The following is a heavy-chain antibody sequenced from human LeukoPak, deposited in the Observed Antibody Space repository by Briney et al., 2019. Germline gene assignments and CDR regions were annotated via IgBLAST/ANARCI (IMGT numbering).Heavy chain of an antibody. D-gene: IGHD6-13*01. J-gene: IGHJ4*02. CDR2: ISGSGGST. CDR3: AKGRVTAAGPSD. V-gene: IGHV3-23*01. Sequence: GGSLRLSCAASGFTFSNYAMCWVRQAPGKGLEWVSAISGSGGSTYYADSVKGRFTISRDNPKSTLYLQMNRLRAEDTAVYYCAKGRVTAAGPSDWGQGTLVTVSS. CDR1: GFTFSNYA.